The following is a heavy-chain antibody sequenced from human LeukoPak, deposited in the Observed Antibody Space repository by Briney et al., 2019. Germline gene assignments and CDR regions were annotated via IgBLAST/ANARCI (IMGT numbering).Heavy chain of an antibody. V-gene: IGHV5-51*01. CDR3: AGGPTVYGMDV. J-gene: IGHJ6*02. Sequence: GESLKISCKDSGYIFTNYWIGWVRQMPGKGLEWMGIIYPGDSHTRYSPSFQGQVTISADKSIGTAYLQWSSLKASDTAIYYCAGGPTVYGMDVWGQGTTVTVSS. CDR2: IYPGDSHT. CDR1: GYIFTNYW. D-gene: IGHD2-15*01.